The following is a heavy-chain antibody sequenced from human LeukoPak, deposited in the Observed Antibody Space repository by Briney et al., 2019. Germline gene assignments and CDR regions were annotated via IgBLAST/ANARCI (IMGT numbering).Heavy chain of an antibody. CDR1: GGSFSGYY. CDR3: ARIATYYDILTGYYPTYNWFDP. Sequence: SETLSLTCAVYGGSFSGYYWSWSRQPPGKGLEWIGEINHSGSTNYNPSLKSRVTISVDTSKNQFSLKLSSVTAADTAVYYCARIATYYDILTGYYPTYNWFDPWGQGTLVTVSS. D-gene: IGHD3-9*01. V-gene: IGHV4-34*01. J-gene: IGHJ5*02. CDR2: INHSGST.